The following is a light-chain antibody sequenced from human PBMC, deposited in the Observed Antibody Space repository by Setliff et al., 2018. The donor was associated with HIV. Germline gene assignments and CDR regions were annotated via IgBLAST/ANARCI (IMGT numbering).Light chain of an antibody. CDR1: TSDVGGYNF. Sequence: QSVLTQPASVSESPGQSITISCTGTTSDVGGYNFVSWYQQHPGKAPKLIIYEVTNRPPGVSHRFSGSKSGNTASLTISGLQAEDEADYYCSSYAVTNTLPFGTGTKVTVL. V-gene: IGLV2-14*01. CDR3: SSYAVTNTLP. J-gene: IGLJ1*01. CDR2: EVT.